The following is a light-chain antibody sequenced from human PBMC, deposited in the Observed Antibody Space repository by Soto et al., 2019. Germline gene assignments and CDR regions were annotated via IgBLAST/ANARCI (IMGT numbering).Light chain of an antibody. Sequence: ILMTNSVSTLSESPRERATLSCRASQSVDSNLAWYQQKPGQAPRLLIYGASTRATGISARFSGSGSGTEFTLTISSLQSEDFGVYYCQQYNNWWTFGQGTKVDI. V-gene: IGKV3-15*01. J-gene: IGKJ1*01. CDR2: GAS. CDR3: QQYNNWWT. CDR1: QSVDSN.